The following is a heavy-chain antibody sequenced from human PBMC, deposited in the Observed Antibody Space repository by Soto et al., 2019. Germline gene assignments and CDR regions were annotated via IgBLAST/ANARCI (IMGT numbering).Heavy chain of an antibody. D-gene: IGHD5-18*01. Sequence: QVQLQESGPGLVKPSETLSLTCTVSGGSINTYYWNWIRQPPGKGLEWIAYIYYNGNTDSNPSLEGRVTISLDTPKNQLSLELSSVTAADTAVYYCARGYHGYSYPNFDYWGQGILVTVSS. V-gene: IGHV4-59*01. J-gene: IGHJ4*02. CDR3: ARGYHGYSYPNFDY. CDR2: IYYNGNT. CDR1: GGSINTYY.